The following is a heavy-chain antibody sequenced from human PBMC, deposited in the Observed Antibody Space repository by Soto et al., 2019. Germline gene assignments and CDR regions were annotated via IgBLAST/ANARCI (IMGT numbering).Heavy chain of an antibody. Sequence: SETLSLTCTVSGGSISSYYWSWIRQPPGKGLEWIGYIYYSGSTNYNPSLKSRVTISVDTSKNQFSLKLSSVTAADTAVYYCARRPHYYYYMDVWGKGTTVTVS. J-gene: IGHJ6*03. CDR1: GGSISSYY. CDR3: ARRPHYYYYMDV. CDR2: IYYSGST. V-gene: IGHV4-59*08.